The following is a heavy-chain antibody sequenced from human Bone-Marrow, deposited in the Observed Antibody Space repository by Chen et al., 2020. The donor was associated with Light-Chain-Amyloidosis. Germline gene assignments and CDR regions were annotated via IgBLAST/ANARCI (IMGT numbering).Heavy chain of an antibody. V-gene: IGHV3-23*04. J-gene: IGHJ3*02. D-gene: IGHD3-9*01. CDR1: GFAYRSYA. CDR2: ISGSGGSR. Sequence: EVQLVESGGGLLQRGGSLRLSCAASGFAYRSYAMSWVRQAPGKGLEWVSTISGSGGSRYYGDSVKCRLTSSRDNSKNALFLQMNSLRAEDTAVYYCAKDISYDDILPGYPADAFDIWGQGTMVTVSS. CDR3: AKDISYDDILPGYPADAFDI.